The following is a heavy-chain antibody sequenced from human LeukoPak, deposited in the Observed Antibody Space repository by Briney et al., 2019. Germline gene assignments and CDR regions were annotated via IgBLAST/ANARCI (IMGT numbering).Heavy chain of an antibody. J-gene: IGHJ4*02. CDR3: ATFSGNYVFDY. Sequence: PSETLSLTCSVSGGSINRSSKYWGWIRQSPGKGLEWIGSVYYSGSTDHNSSLKSRVTISVDTSKNHFSLKLSSVTAADTAVYYCATFSGNYVFDYWGQGTRVSVSS. D-gene: IGHD1-26*01. CDR1: GGSINRSSKY. CDR2: VYYSGST. V-gene: IGHV4-39*02.